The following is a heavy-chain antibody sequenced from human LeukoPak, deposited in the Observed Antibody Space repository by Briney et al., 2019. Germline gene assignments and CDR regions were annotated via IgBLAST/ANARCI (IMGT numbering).Heavy chain of an antibody. D-gene: IGHD1-26*01. Sequence: GGSLRLSCAASGFTFSNYAMNWVRQAPGKGLEWVSSISYSGGDYTYYADSVKGRFTISRDNSKNTLYLQMNSLRAEDTAVYYCAKRREAYTGTYSFDYWGQGTLLTVSS. CDR1: GFTFSNYA. CDR2: ISYSGGDYT. CDR3: AKRREAYTGTYSFDY. V-gene: IGHV3-23*01. J-gene: IGHJ4*02.